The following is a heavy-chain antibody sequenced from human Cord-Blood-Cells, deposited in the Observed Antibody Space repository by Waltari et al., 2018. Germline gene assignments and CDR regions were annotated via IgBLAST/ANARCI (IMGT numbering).Heavy chain of an antibody. CDR2: INPNRGGT. CDR3: ALDSSSWYAFDI. J-gene: IGHJ3*02. Sequence: QVQLVQSGAEVKKPGASVKVSCQASGYTFTGYYMHWVRQAPGQGLEWVGWINPNRGGTNYAQKFQGRVTMTRDTSISTAYMELSRLRSDDTAVYYCALDSSSWYAFDIWGQGTMVTVSS. D-gene: IGHD6-13*01. V-gene: IGHV1-2*02. CDR1: GYTFTGYY.